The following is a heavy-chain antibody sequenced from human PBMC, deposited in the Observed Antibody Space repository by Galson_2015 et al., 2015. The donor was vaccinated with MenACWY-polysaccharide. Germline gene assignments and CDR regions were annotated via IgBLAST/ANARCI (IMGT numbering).Heavy chain of an antibody. CDR3: ARVRYSTGKYQFDY. J-gene: IGHJ4*02. CDR1: GFTFSSYA. D-gene: IGHD2-2*01. CDR2: ISGSGSKT. V-gene: IGHV3-23*01. Sequence: SLRLSCAASGFTFSSYAMSWVRQAPGKGLEWVSKISGSGSKTHYADSVKGRLTISRDNSKNTLSMQMNRLRAEDTAVYYCARVRYSTGKYQFDYWGQGTLVTVSS.